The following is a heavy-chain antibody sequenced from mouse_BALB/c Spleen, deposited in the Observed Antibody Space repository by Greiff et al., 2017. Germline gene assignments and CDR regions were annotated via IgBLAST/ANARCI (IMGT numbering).Heavy chain of an antibody. CDR2: IYPGNVNT. V-gene: IGHV1S56*01. J-gene: IGHJ4*01. CDR1: GYTFTSYY. D-gene: IGHD2-4*01. Sequence: VQLQQSGPELVKPGASVRISCKASGYTFTSYYIHWVKQRPGQGLEWIGWIYPGNVNTKYNEKFKGKATLTADKSSSTAYMQLSSLTSEDSAVYFCARVDYDGAMDYWGQGTSVTVSS. CDR3: ARVDYDGAMDY.